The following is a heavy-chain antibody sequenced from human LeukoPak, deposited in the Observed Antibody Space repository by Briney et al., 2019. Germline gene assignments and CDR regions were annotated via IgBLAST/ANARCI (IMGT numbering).Heavy chain of an antibody. V-gene: IGHV4-4*07. CDR2: IYTSGST. Sequence: SETLSLTCTVSGVSISSYYWSWIRQPAGKGLEWIGRIYTSGSTNYNPSLKSRVTMSVDTSKNQFSLKLSSVTAADTAVYYCARLGYDILTGFFYFDYWGQGTLVTVSS. CDR1: GVSISSYY. CDR3: ARLGYDILTGFFYFDY. J-gene: IGHJ4*02. D-gene: IGHD3-9*01.